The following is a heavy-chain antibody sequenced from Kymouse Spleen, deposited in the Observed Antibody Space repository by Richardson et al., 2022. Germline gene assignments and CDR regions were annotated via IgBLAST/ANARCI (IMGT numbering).Heavy chain of an antibody. CDR1: GFTFDDYA. J-gene: IGHJ3*02. CDR3: AKDIITGTTSHPFDI. Sequence: EVQLVESGGGLVQPGRSLRLSCAASGFTFDDYAMHWVRQAPGKGLEWVSGISWNSGSIGYADSVKGRFTISRDNAKNSLYLQMNSLRAEDTALYYCAKDIITGTTSHPFDIWGQGTMVTVSS. D-gene: IGHD1-7*01. V-gene: IGHV3-9*01. CDR2: ISWNSGSI.